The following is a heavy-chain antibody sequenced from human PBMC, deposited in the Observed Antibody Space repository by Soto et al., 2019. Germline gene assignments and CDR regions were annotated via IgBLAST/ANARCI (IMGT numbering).Heavy chain of an antibody. CDR1: GGSFSGYY. CDR2: INHSGST. D-gene: IGHD4-17*01. CDR3: ARGFSTVTPGHYMDV. V-gene: IGHV4-34*01. Sequence: SETLSLTCAVYGGSFSGYYWSWIRQPPGKGLEWIGEINHSGSTNYNPSLKSRVTISVDTSKNQFSLKLSSVTAADTAVYYCARGFSTVTPGHYMDVWGKGTTVTVSS. J-gene: IGHJ6*03.